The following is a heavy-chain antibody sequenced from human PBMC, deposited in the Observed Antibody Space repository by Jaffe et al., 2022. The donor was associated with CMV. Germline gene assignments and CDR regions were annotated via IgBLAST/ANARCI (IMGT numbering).Heavy chain of an antibody. CDR1: GGSISSSSYY. J-gene: IGHJ4*02. CDR3: ARDDRHVGPFDY. Sequence: QLQLQESGPGLVKPSETLSLTCTVSGGSISSSSYYWGWIRQPPGKGLEWIGSIYYSGSTYYNPSLKSRVTISVDTSKNQFSLKLSSVTAADTAVYYCARDDRHVGPFDYWGQGTLVTVSS. V-gene: IGHV4-39*01. CDR2: IYYSGST. D-gene: IGHD2-15*01.